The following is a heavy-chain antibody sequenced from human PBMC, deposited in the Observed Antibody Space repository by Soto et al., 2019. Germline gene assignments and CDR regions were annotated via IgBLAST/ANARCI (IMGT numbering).Heavy chain of an antibody. V-gene: IGHV4-61*01. Sequence: SETLSLTCTVPGGSVSIGTYYWSWIRRPPGKGLEWIGFIHYSGSTNYNPSLKGRVTMSVDTSKNQFSLKLTSVNTADTAIYYSTRGGDPYKTVHWGQGTLVAVSS. J-gene: IGHJ4*02. CDR1: GGSVSIGTYY. D-gene: IGHD2-21*01. CDR2: IHYSGST. CDR3: TRGGDPYKTVH.